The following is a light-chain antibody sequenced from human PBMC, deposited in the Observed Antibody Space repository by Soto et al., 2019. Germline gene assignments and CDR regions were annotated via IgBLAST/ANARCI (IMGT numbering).Light chain of an antibody. CDR2: DAS. CDR1: ESVSSY. Sequence: EIVLTHSPATLSFSPWQIATLSCRSSESVSSYLAWYQQKPGQPPRLLIYDASNRATGIPARFSGSGSGTDFTLTISSLQSEDSAVYYCKQYNDWWTFGQGTKVDIK. CDR3: KQYNDWWT. J-gene: IGKJ1*01. V-gene: IGKV3-11*01.